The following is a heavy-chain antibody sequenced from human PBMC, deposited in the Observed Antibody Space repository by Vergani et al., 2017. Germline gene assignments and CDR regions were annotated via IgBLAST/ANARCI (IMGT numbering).Heavy chain of an antibody. V-gene: IGHV3-23*01. Sequence: EVQLLESGGGLVQPGGSLTLTCAASVFPFSNYAMNWVRQAPGKGLEWVSGISGRVVSAYYTDSVKGRFTISRDNSKNMLFLQMNNLRTEDTAIYYWAKQYFVSGNYLFDYWGQGTLVTVSS. CDR3: AKQYFVSGNYLFDY. D-gene: IGHD3-10*01. CDR1: VFPFSNYA. CDR2: ISGRVVSA. J-gene: IGHJ4*02.